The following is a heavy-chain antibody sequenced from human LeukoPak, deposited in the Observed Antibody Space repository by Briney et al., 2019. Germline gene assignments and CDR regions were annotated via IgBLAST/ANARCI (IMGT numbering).Heavy chain of an antibody. CDR1: GGSISRGGYY. V-gene: IGHV4-31*03. CDR3: AREGITPVWFDP. D-gene: IGHD3-16*01. Sequence: SQTLSFTCTVSGGSISRGGYYWSWIRQHPGKGLEWIGYIYYSGSTYYTPSLKSRVTISVDTSKNQFSLKLSSVTAADTAVYYCAREGITPVWFDPWGQGTLVTVSS. CDR2: IYYSGST. J-gene: IGHJ5*02.